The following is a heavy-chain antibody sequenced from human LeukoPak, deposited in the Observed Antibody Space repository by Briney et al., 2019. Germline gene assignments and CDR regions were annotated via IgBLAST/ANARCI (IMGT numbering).Heavy chain of an antibody. CDR3: ARGRVGTTDY. V-gene: IGHV1-46*01. D-gene: IGHD1-7*01. CDR1: GYPFTTSY. CDR2: INPSGGGT. J-gene: IGHJ4*02. Sequence: ASVKVSCKASGYPFTTSYIHWVRQAPGQGLEWMGIINPSGGGTNYAQRFQGRVSMTRDTSTSTVYMELSSLGSEDTAVYFCARGRVGTTDYWGQGTLVTVSS.